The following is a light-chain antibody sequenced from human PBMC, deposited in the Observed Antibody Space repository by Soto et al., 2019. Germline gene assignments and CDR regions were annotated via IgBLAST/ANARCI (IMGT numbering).Light chain of an antibody. CDR1: QGISSA. J-gene: IGKJ2*01. CDR3: QQFNSYPHT. V-gene: IGKV1-13*02. CDR2: DAS. Sequence: ALQLTQSPSSLSASVGDRVTITCRASQGISSALAWYQQKPGKAPKVLIYDASSLESGVPSRFSGSESGTDFTLTISSLQPVDFATYYCQQFNSYPHTFGQGTKLEIK.